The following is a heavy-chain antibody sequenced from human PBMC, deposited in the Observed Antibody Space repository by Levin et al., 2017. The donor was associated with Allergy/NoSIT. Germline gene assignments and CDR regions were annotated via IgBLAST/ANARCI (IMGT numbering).Heavy chain of an antibody. CDR2: INEGGGDK. CDR1: RVSFSDYY. Sequence: GGSLRLSCESSRVSFSDYYMSWVRQAPGKGLECVADINEGGGDKYYVESVMGRFTISRDNGKNSVYLQMNSLGVEDTAVYYCVRSTHGRYDYWGQGTQVIVSS. D-gene: IGHD3-16*02. V-gene: IGHV3-7*01. J-gene: IGHJ4*02. CDR3: VRSTHGRYDY.